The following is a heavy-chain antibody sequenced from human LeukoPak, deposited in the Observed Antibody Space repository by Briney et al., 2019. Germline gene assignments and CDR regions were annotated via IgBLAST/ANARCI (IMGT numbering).Heavy chain of an antibody. Sequence: PSETLSLTCAVSGYSISSGYYWGWIRQPPGKGLEWIGSIYHSGSTYYDPSLKSRVTISVDTSKNQFPLKLSSVTAADTAVYYCARQLTGTTSVFNWFDPWGQGTLVTVSS. D-gene: IGHD1-20*01. CDR3: ARQLTGTTSVFNWFDP. J-gene: IGHJ5*02. CDR2: IYHSGST. V-gene: IGHV4-38-2*01. CDR1: GYSISSGYY.